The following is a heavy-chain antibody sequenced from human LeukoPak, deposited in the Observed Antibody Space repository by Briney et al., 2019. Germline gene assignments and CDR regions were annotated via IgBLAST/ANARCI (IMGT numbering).Heavy chain of an antibody. Sequence: PGGSLRLSCAASGFSFSSNAMTWVRQAPGKGLEWVSCVSSTSSFIYYADSVKGRFTISRDNAKNSLYLQMNSLRAEDTAVYYCARDYFSRAALLGNFDLWGRGTLVTVSS. CDR1: GFSFSSNA. V-gene: IGHV3-21*01. CDR3: ARDYFSRAALLGNFDL. CDR2: VSSTSSFI. J-gene: IGHJ2*01. D-gene: IGHD1-26*01.